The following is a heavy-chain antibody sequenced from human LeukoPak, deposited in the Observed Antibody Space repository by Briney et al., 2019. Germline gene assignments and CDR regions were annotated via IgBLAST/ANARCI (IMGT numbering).Heavy chain of an antibody. CDR2: VNTITGTP. D-gene: IGHD3-3*01. Sequence: ASVKVSCKASGYTFTSFVINWVRQAPGQGPEWMGWVNTITGTPTYAQGFTGRFVFSLDTSVSTAYLEINNLRADDTAVYYCARDQDFRSGRYGRDFDYWGQGTLVTVSS. J-gene: IGHJ4*02. CDR3: ARDQDFRSGRYGRDFDY. CDR1: GYTFTSFV. V-gene: IGHV7-4-1*02.